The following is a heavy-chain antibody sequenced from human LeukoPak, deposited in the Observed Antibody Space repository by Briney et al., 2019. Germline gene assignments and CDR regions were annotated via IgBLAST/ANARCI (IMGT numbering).Heavy chain of an antibody. J-gene: IGHJ5*02. V-gene: IGHV1-2*06. CDR2: INPQSGGT. CDR1: GYTFTGHY. CDR3: ARGYSGYDRKFDP. Sequence: ASVKVSCKASGYTFTGHYIHWVRQAPGQGLEWLGRINPQSGGTNYAQSFQGRVTVTKDTSINPAYMELTRLTSDDTAIYYCARGYSGYDRKFDPWGQGTLVTVSS. D-gene: IGHD5-12*01.